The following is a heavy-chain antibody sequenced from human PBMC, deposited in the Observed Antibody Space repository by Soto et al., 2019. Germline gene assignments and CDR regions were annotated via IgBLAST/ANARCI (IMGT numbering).Heavy chain of an antibody. CDR3: ARYEYSSGWYGLGYFQH. CDR1: GYSFTSYG. J-gene: IGHJ1*01. Sequence: GVSLKVSCRGSGYSFTSYGIGWVRQKPGKGLEWMGIIYPGDSDTRYSPSFQGQVTISADKSISTAYLQWSSLKASDTAMYYCARYEYSSGWYGLGYFQHWGQGTLVTVSS. V-gene: IGHV5-51*01. D-gene: IGHD6-19*01. CDR2: IYPGDSDT.